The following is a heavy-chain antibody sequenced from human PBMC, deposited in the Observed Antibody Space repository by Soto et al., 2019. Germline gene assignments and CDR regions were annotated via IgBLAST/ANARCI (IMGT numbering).Heavy chain of an antibody. CDR2: ISTYTGDT. V-gene: IGHV1-18*01. D-gene: IGHD5-12*01. CDR1: GYTFFTYD. CDR3: ARHHGPTTSENWFDP. Sequence: QVHLVQSGVEVKTPGASVKVSCQASGYTFFTYDISWVRQAPGQGLEWMGWISTYTGDTKYAQKFQGRVTMTTDTSTTTGYLELRSLRSHDTAVYYCARHHGPTTSENWFDPWGREPWSPSPQ. J-gene: IGHJ5*02.